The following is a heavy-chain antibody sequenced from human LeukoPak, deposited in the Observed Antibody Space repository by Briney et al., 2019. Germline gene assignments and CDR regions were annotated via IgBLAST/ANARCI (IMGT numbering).Heavy chain of an antibody. CDR1: GFTFSSYA. CDR3: ARDMLYYYGSGSYRRIGAFDI. D-gene: IGHD3-10*01. CDR2: ISWNSGSI. V-gene: IGHV3-9*01. Sequence: GRSLRLSCAASGFTFSSYAMHWVRQAPGKGLEWVSGISWNSGSIGYADSVKGRFTISRDNAKNSLYVQMNSLRAEDTALYYCARDMLYYYGSGSYRRIGAFDIWGQGTMVTVSS. J-gene: IGHJ3*02.